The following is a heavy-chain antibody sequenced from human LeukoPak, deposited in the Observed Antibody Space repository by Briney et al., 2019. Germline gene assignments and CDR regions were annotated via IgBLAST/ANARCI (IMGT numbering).Heavy chain of an antibody. V-gene: IGHV1-2*02. CDR3: ARVALFYYDSSGYYSSQYNWFDP. D-gene: IGHD3-22*01. Sequence: ASVKVSCKASGYTFTGYYMRWVRQAPGRGLEWMGWINPNSGGTNYAQKFQGRVTMTRDTSISTAYMELSRLRSDDTAVYYCARVALFYYDSSGYYSSQYNWFDPWGQGTLVTVSS. CDR2: INPNSGGT. CDR1: GYTFTGYY. J-gene: IGHJ5*02.